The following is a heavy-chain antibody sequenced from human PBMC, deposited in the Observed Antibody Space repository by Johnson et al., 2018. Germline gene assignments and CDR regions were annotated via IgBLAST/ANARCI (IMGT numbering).Heavy chain of an antibody. CDR2: IYPGDSDT. CDR1: GYSFTSYW. CDR3: ARPARYYDSSGYLDAFDI. Sequence: VQLVQSGAEVKEPGESLKISCKGSGYSFTSYWIGWVPQMPGKGLEWMGIIYPGDSDTRYSPSFQGQGTIQAAKSLSTAYLQWSSLKAPDTAMYYCARPARYYDSSGYLDAFDIWGQGTMVTVSS. V-gene: IGHV5-51*03. J-gene: IGHJ3*02. D-gene: IGHD3-22*01.